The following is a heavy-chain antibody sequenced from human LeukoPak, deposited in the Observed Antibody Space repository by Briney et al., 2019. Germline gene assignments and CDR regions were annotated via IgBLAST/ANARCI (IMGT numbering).Heavy chain of an antibody. CDR1: GGSISSGNYY. CDR3: ADNFHMDV. D-gene: IGHD5-24*01. CDR2: IYSSGST. V-gene: IGHV4-61*02. Sequence: PSQTLSLTCTVSGGSISSGNYYWSWIRQPAGKGLEWIGRIYSSGSTNYNPSLKSRVTISEDTSKNQFSLKLTSVTAADTAVYYCADNFHMDVWGKGTTVTISS. J-gene: IGHJ6*03.